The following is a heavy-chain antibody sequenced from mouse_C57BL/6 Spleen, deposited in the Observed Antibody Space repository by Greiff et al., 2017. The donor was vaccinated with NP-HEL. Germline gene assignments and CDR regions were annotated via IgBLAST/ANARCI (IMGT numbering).Heavy chain of an antibody. J-gene: IGHJ4*01. V-gene: IGHV1-19*01. CDR2: INPYNGGT. CDR3: ARRDYYGSSGAMDY. CDR1: GYTFTDYY. D-gene: IGHD1-1*01. Sequence: VQLQQSGPVLVKPGASVKMSCKASGYTFTDYYMNWVKQSHGKSLEWIGVINPYNGGTSYNQKFKGKATLTVDKSSSTAYMELNSLTSEDSAVYYCARRDYYGSSGAMDYWGQGTSVTVSS.